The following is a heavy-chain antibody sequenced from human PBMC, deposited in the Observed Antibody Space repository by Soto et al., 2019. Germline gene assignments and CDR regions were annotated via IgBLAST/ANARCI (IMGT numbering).Heavy chain of an antibody. CDR2: IYWDDDK. Sequence: QITLKEFGPTLVKPTQTLTLTCTFSGFSLSTGVGVGWIRQPPGKALECLALIYWDDDKRYSSSLKSRLTITKDTSKNQVVLIMTNMDPVDTATYYCAQKSYYGSGSLDYWGQGILVTVSS. D-gene: IGHD3-10*01. J-gene: IGHJ4*02. V-gene: IGHV2-5*02. CDR3: AQKSYYGSGSLDY. CDR1: GFSLSTGVG.